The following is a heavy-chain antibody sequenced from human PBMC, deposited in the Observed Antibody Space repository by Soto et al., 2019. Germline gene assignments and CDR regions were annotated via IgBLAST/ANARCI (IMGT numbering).Heavy chain of an antibody. D-gene: IGHD2-15*01. Sequence: PGESLKISCEASGYSFTSYWIGWVRQMPGKGLEWMGIIHPGDSDTKYSPSFQGQVTISVDKSITTAYLQWSSLKASGTAMYYCARTPGPEVAASLGYYYFSGMDVWGQGTTVTVSS. CDR1: GYSFTSYW. V-gene: IGHV5-51*01. CDR2: IHPGDSDT. CDR3: ARTPGPEVAASLGYYYFSGMDV. J-gene: IGHJ6*02.